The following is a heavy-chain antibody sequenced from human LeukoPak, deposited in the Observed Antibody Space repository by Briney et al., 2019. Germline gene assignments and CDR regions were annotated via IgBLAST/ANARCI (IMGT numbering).Heavy chain of an antibody. CDR2: INHSGST. V-gene: IGHV4-34*01. J-gene: IGHJ4*02. D-gene: IGHD4-17*01. CDR1: GGSFSGYY. CDR3: ARGRLRRGFDY. Sequence: SETLSLTCAVYGGSFSGYYWSWIRQPPGKGLEWIGEINHSGSTNYNPSLKSRVTISVDTSKNQFSPKLSSVTAADTAVYYCARGRLRRGFDYWGQGTLVTVSS.